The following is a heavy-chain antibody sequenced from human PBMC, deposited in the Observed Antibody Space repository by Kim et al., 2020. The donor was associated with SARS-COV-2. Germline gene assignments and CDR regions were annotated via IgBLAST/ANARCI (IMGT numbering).Heavy chain of an antibody. CDR3: ARGLLWFGELLDAFDI. V-gene: IGHV3-13*04. Sequence: GGSLRLSCAASGFTFSSYDMHWVRQATGKGLEWVSAIGTAGDTYYPGSVKGRFTISRENAKNSLYLQMNSLRAGDTAVYYCARGLLWFGELLDAFDIWGQGTMVTVSS. J-gene: IGHJ3*02. CDR2: IGTAGDT. CDR1: GFTFSSYD. D-gene: IGHD3-10*01.